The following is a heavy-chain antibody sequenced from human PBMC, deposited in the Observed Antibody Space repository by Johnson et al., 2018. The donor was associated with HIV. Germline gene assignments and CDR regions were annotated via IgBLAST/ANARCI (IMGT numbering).Heavy chain of an antibody. CDR1: GFTFSSYD. V-gene: IGHV3-20*04. CDR3: ARGGDIVLVVYAMGHDAFDI. Sequence: VQLVESGGGLVQPGGSLRLSCAASGFTFSSYDMHWVRQVTGKGLEWVSGINWKGGSPGYADSVKGRFTISRDNAKNSLYLQMNSLRAEDTALYYCARGGDIVLVVYAMGHDAFDIWGQGTMVTVSS. CDR2: INWKGGSP. D-gene: IGHD2-8*02. J-gene: IGHJ3*02.